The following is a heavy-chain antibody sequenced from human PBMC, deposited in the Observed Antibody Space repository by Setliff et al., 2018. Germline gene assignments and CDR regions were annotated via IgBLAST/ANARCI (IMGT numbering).Heavy chain of an antibody. CDR1: GYTFTIYY. D-gene: IGHD3-3*01. Sequence: GASVKVSCKASGYTFTIYYMHWVRQAPGQGLEWMGVINPGDGSTTYAQKFQGRVKMTRDTSTNTVYMQLNSLRFEDRAVYYCARENTAKNFWGEESDYWGQGTLVTV. J-gene: IGHJ4*02. CDR3: ARENTAKNFWGEESDY. V-gene: IGHV1-46*01. CDR2: INPGDGST.